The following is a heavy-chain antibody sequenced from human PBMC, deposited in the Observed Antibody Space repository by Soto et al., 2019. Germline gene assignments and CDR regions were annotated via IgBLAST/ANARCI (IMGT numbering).Heavy chain of an antibody. V-gene: IGHV3-30-3*01. Sequence: GGSLRLSCAASGFTFSSYTMHWVRQAPGKGLEWVALISSDGSNKYYADSVKGRFTISRDNSKNTLYLQMDSLIPEDTTVYYCATYSKTGNWNDVWYFDSWGQGTLVTVSS. CDR1: GFTFSSYT. J-gene: IGHJ4*02. CDR3: ATYSKTGNWNDVWYFDS. CDR2: ISSDGSNK. D-gene: IGHD1-1*01.